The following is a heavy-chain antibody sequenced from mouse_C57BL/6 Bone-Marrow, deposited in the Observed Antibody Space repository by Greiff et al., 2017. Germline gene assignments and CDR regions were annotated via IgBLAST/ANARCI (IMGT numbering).Heavy chain of an antibody. CDR3: ARMEPWSNLKVWFAY. D-gene: IGHD2-5*01. CDR2: INPNNGGT. CDR1: GYTFTDYN. Sequence: EVQLQQSGPELVKPGASVKIPCKASGYTFTDYNMDWVKQSHGKSLEWIGDINPNNGGTIYNQKFKGKATLTVDKSSSPAYMELRSLTSEDTAVYYCARMEPWSNLKVWFAYWGQGTLVTVSA. J-gene: IGHJ3*01. V-gene: IGHV1-18*01.